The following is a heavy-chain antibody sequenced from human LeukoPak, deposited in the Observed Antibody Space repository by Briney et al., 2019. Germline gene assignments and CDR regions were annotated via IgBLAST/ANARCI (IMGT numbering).Heavy chain of an antibody. CDR1: GYTFTGYY. Sequence: ASVKVSCKASGYTFTGYYMHWVRQAPGQGLEWMGWINPNSGGTNYTQEFQGRVTMTRDTSISTAYMELSRLRSDDTAVYYCARDLDAVVVVAATPHYWGQGTLVTVSS. CDR3: ARDLDAVVVVAATPHY. V-gene: IGHV1-2*02. J-gene: IGHJ4*02. CDR2: INPNSGGT. D-gene: IGHD2-15*01.